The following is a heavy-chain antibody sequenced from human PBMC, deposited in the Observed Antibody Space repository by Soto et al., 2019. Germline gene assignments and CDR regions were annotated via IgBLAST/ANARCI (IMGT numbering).Heavy chain of an antibody. Sequence: SETLSLTCTVSGGSISSYYWSWIRQPPGKGLEWIGYIYYSGSTNYNPSLKSRVTISVDTSKNQFSLKLSSVTAADTAVYYCERRYSSGCLLFDYWGQGTLVTVSS. CDR3: ERRYSSGCLLFDY. V-gene: IGHV4-59*08. CDR2: IYYSGST. J-gene: IGHJ4*02. D-gene: IGHD6-19*01. CDR1: GGSISSYY.